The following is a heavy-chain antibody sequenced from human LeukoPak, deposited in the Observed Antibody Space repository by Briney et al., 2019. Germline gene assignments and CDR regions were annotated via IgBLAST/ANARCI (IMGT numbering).Heavy chain of an antibody. CDR3: AMGTYYYDSSGYSIDY. D-gene: IGHD3-22*01. CDR2: ISAYNGNT. J-gene: IGHJ4*02. V-gene: IGHV1-18*01. Sequence: ASVKVSFKASGCTFTSYGISWVRQAPGQGLEWMGWISAYNGNTNFAQKLQGRVTMTTDTSTSTAYMELRSLRSDDTAVYYCAMGTYYYDSSGYSIDYWGQGTLVTVSS. CDR1: GCTFTSYG.